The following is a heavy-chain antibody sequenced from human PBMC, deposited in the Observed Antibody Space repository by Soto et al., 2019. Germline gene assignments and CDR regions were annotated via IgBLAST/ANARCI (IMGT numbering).Heavy chain of an antibody. D-gene: IGHD6-19*01. J-gene: IGHJ4*02. CDR2: MYHSGPT. CDR3: GMSRGWYTLHS. V-gene: IGHV4-4*02. Sequence: QLQESGPGLVKPSGTLSLTCAVSGGSVTTNYWWGWVRQSPVTGLEWIGDMYHSGPTNYSPSLTRRVTLSVDTYKNQCSLELMSVTAADTAVYFCGMSRGWYTLHSWGQGTLVTVSS. CDR1: GGSVTTNYW.